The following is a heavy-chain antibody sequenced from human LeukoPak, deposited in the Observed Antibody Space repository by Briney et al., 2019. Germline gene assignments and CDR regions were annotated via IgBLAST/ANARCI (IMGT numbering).Heavy chain of an antibody. D-gene: IGHD2-2*01. CDR3: AREVSSTSYYYMDV. CDR1: GFTFSSYA. V-gene: IGHV3-30*04. CDR2: ISYDGSNK. J-gene: IGHJ6*03. Sequence: PGGSLRLSCAASGFTFSSYAMHWVRQAPGKGLEWVAVISYDGSNKYYADSVKGRFTISRDNSKNTLYLQMNSLRAEDTAVYYCAREVSSTSYYYMDVWGKGTTVTVSS.